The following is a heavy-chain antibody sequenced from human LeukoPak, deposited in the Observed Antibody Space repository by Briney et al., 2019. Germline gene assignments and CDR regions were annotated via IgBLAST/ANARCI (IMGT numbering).Heavy chain of an antibody. CDR1: GFTFSSYD. V-gene: IGHV3-13*01. CDR3: ARDAAVEWFDP. Sequence: GGSLRLSCAASGFTFSSYDMHWVRQATGKGLEWVSAIGTAGDTYYPGSVKGRFTISRDNAKKPLYLQMNSLRAEDTALYYCARDAAVEWFDPWGQGTLVTVSS. J-gene: IGHJ5*02. D-gene: IGHD5-24*01. CDR2: IGTAGDT.